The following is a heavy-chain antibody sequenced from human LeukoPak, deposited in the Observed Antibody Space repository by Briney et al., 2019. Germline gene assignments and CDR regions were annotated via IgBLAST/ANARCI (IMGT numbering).Heavy chain of an antibody. Sequence: PSETLSLTCTVSGGSISSSSYYWGWIRQPPGKGLEWIGSIYYSGSTYYNPSLKSRVTISVDTSKNQFSLKLSSVTAADTAVYYCARDVNVWQQLVPGWFDPWGQGTLVTVSS. CDR1: GGSISSSSYY. CDR3: ARDVNVWQQLVPGWFDP. D-gene: IGHD6-13*01. CDR2: IYYSGST. J-gene: IGHJ5*02. V-gene: IGHV4-39*07.